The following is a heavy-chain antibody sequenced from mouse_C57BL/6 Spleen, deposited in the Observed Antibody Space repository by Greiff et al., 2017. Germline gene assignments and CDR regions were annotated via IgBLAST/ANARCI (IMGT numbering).Heavy chain of an antibody. Sequence: EVNVVESGGGLVKPGGSLKLSCAASGFTFSDYGMHWVRQAPEKGLEWVAYISSGSSTIYYADTVKGRFTISRDNARNTLFLQMTSLRSEDTAMYYCARNDGSSRYFDYWGQGTTLTVSS. CDR2: ISSGSSTI. V-gene: IGHV5-17*01. CDR1: GFTFSDYG. D-gene: IGHD1-1*01. J-gene: IGHJ2*01. CDR3: ARNDGSSRYFDY.